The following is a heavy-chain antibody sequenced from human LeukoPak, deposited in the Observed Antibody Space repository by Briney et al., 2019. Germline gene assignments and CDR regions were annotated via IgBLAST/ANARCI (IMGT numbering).Heavy chain of an antibody. V-gene: IGHV3-30*02. CDR2: IRYDGSNK. CDR3: AKEAAYYYDSSGYLD. D-gene: IGHD3-22*01. Sequence: GGSLRLSCAASGFTFSNYGMHWVRQAPGKGLEWVAFIRYDGSNKYYADSVKGRFTISRDNSKNTLYLQMNSLKTEDTAVYYCAKEAAYYYDSSGYLDWGQGTLVTVSS. J-gene: IGHJ4*02. CDR1: GFTFSNYG.